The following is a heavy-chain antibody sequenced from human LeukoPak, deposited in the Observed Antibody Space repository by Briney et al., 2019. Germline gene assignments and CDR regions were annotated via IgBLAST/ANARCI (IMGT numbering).Heavy chain of an antibody. D-gene: IGHD6-19*01. CDR3: ARPPRDYSSGWYGILDY. CDR2: IYYSGST. Sequence: SETLSLTCTVSGGSISSSSYYWGWIRQPPGKGLEWIGSIYYSGSTYYNPSLKSRVTISVDTSKNQFSLKLSSVTAADTAVYYCARPPRDYSSGWYGILDYWGQGTLVTVSS. V-gene: IGHV4-39*01. J-gene: IGHJ4*02. CDR1: GGSISSSSYY.